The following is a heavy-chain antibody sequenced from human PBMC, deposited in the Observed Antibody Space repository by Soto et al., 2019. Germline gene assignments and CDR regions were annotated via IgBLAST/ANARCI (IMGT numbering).Heavy chain of an antibody. J-gene: IGHJ3*02. CDR1: GGTFSSYT. V-gene: IGHV1-69*04. D-gene: IGHD1-26*01. Sequence: ASVKVSCKASGGTFSSYTISWVRQAPGQGLEWMGRIIPILGIANYAQKFQGRVTITADKSTSTAYMELSSLRSEDTAVYYCARDSSGSDSGAFDIWGQGTMVTVSS. CDR2: IIPILGIA. CDR3: ARDSSGSDSGAFDI.